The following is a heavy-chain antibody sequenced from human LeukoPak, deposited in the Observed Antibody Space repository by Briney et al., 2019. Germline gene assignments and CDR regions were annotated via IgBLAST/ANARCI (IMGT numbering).Heavy chain of an antibody. CDR3: ARALGYYDSSGYYLWWFDT. CDR1: GGSISSYY. V-gene: IGHV4-4*07. Sequence: PSETLSLTCTVSGGSISSYYWSWIRQPAGKGLEWIGRIYTSGSTNYNPSLKSRVTMSVDTSKNQFSLKLSSVTAADKAVDYCARALGYYDSSGYYLWWFDTWGQGTLVTVSS. J-gene: IGHJ5*02. CDR2: IYTSGST. D-gene: IGHD3-22*01.